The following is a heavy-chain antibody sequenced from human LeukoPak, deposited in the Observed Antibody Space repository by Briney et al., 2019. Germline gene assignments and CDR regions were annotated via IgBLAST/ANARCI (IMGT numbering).Heavy chain of an antibody. CDR2: IIPIFGTA. CDR3: ARVGRYYDFWSGYFSTYYYYGMDV. CDR1: GGTFSSYA. Sequence: SVKVSCKASGGTFSSYAISWVRQAPGQGLEWMGGIIPIFGTANYAQKFQGRVTITADESTSTAYMELSSLRSEDTAVYYCARVGRYYDFWSGYFSTYYYYGMDVWGQGTTVTVSS. V-gene: IGHV1-69*01. J-gene: IGHJ6*02. D-gene: IGHD3-3*01.